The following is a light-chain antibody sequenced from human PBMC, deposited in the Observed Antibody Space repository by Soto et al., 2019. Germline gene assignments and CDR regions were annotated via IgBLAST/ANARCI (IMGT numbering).Light chain of an antibody. Sequence: EIVMTQSPATLSVSPGERATLSCRASQSVSSNLAWYQQKPGQAPRLLIYGASTRATGIPARFSGSGSGTEFTLTISRLEAEDFVVYYCQQYGTSPWTFGQGTKVEMK. J-gene: IGKJ1*01. CDR3: QQYGTSPWT. CDR1: QSVSSN. CDR2: GAS. V-gene: IGKV3D-15*02.